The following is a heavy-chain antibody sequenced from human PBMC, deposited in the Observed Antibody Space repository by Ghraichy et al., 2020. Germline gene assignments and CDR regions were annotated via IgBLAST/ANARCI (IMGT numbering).Heavy chain of an antibody. Sequence: GGSLRLSCAASGFTFSRSWMGWVRQAPGKGLECVANINQDGSEKYYVDSVKGRFTISRDNAKNSLFLQMNSLKTEDTAVYYCARGPYYDYVGGSPPWGLGSLVIVSS. CDR3: ARGPYYDYVGGSPP. CDR2: INQDGSEK. V-gene: IGHV3-7*03. D-gene: IGHD3-16*01. CDR1: GFTFSRSW. J-gene: IGHJ5*02.